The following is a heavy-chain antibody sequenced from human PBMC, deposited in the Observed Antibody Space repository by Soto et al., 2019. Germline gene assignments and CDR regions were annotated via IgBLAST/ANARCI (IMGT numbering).Heavy chain of an antibody. CDR3: ARERIVVVPAATKPNGYYYYGMDV. J-gene: IGHJ6*02. CDR1: GGTFSSYA. CDR2: IIPIFGTA. V-gene: IGHV1-69*13. Sequence: ASVKVSCKASGGTFSSYAISWVRQAPGQGLEWMGGIIPIFGTANYAQKFQGRVTITADESTSTAYMELSSLRSEDTAVYYCARERIVVVPAATKPNGYYYYGMDVWGQGTTVTVSS. D-gene: IGHD2-2*01.